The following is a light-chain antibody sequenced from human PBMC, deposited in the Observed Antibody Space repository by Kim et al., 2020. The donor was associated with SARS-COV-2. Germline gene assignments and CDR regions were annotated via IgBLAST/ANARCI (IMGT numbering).Light chain of an antibody. CDR1: SSDVGGFNY. CDR3: SSFTSSGTWV. V-gene: IGLV2-14*01. J-gene: IGLJ3*02. Sequence: QSALTQPASVSGSPGQSITISCTGTSSDVGGFNYVSWYQQPPGKAPKLMIYDVSKWPSGVSSRFSGSKSGNTASLTISGLQAEDEADYYCSSFTSSGTWVFGGGTQLTVL. CDR2: DVS.